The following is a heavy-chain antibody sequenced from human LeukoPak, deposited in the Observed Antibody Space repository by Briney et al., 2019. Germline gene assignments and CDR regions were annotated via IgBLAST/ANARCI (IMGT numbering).Heavy chain of an antibody. J-gene: IGHJ6*02. CDR2: INSDGTGT. CDR3: ARSGYTYGYDMDV. CDR1: GFTFSNYW. Sequence: PGGSLRLSCAASGFTFSNYWVHWVRQAPGKGLVWVSRINSDGTGTSYADSVKGRFTISRDNAKNTLYLQMNSLRAEDTAVYSCARSGYTYGYDMDVWGQGTTVTVSS. D-gene: IGHD5-18*01. V-gene: IGHV3-74*01.